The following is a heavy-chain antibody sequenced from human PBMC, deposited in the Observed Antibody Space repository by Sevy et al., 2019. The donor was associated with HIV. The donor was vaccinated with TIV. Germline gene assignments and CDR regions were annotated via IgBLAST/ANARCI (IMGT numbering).Heavy chain of an antibody. D-gene: IGHD4-4*01. Sequence: GGSLRLSCAASGFTFDSYWLHWVRQDPWKGLEWVSCVDIDGSRTEYADSVKGRFTISRDNAKNMLYLEMNSLRVEDTAEYYCARGTVLGWFDPWGQGTQVTVSS. CDR2: VDIDGSRT. V-gene: IGHV3-74*01. CDR1: GFTFDSYW. J-gene: IGHJ5*02. CDR3: ARGTVLGWFDP.